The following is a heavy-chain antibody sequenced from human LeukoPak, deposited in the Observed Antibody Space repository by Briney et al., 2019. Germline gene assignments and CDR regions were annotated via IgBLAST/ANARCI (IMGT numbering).Heavy chain of an antibody. D-gene: IGHD1-1*01. Sequence: ASVKVSCKASGYTFTSYGISWVRQAPGQGLEWMGWISAYNGNTNYAQKLQGRVTITTDTTPSTAYMELRSLEYDDTAIYYCARDNDKVVDHWGQGTLVTVSS. V-gene: IGHV1-18*01. J-gene: IGHJ4*01. CDR1: GYTFTSYG. CDR3: ARDNDKVVDH. CDR2: ISAYNGNT.